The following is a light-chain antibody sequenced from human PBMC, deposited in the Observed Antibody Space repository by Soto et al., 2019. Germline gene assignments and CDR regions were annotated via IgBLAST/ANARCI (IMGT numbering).Light chain of an antibody. Sequence: EIVLTQSPATLSLSPGERATLSCRASQSVSSYLGWYQQKPGQAPRLLIYDASKRATGIPARFSGSGSGTDFTLTISSLEPEDFAVYYCQQRGNLHYTFGQGTNLEIK. V-gene: IGKV3-11*01. CDR1: QSVSSY. CDR2: DAS. J-gene: IGKJ2*01. CDR3: QQRGNLHYT.